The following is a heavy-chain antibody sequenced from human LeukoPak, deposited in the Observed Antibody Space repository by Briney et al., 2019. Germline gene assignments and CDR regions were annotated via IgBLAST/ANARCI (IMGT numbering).Heavy chain of an antibody. CDR1: GFTFSSYG. J-gene: IGHJ4*02. CDR3: ARERHYYDSIDY. D-gene: IGHD3-22*01. Sequence: GGSLSLSCAASGFTFSSYGMHWVRQAPGKGLEWVAVIWYDGSNKYYADSVKGRFTISRDNSKNTLYLQMNSLRAEDTAVYYCARERHYYDSIDYWGQGTLVTVSS. V-gene: IGHV3-33*01. CDR2: IWYDGSNK.